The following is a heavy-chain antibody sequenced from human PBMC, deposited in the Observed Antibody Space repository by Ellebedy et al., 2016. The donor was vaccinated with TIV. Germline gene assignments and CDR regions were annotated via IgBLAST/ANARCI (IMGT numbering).Heavy chain of an antibody. CDR1: GFTFSSYA. V-gene: IGHV3-30-3*01. Sequence: GGSLRLSXAASGFTFSSYAMHWVRQAPGKGLEWVAVISYDGSNKYYADSVKGRFTISRDNAKNSLYLQMNSLRAEDTAVYYCARELGGWGSGGRKETDYGMDVWGQGTTVTVSS. D-gene: IGHD3-10*01. J-gene: IGHJ6*02. CDR3: ARELGGWGSGGRKETDYGMDV. CDR2: ISYDGSNK.